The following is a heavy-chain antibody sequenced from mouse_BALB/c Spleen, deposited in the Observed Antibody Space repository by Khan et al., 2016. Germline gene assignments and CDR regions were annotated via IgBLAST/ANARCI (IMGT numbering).Heavy chain of an antibody. D-gene: IGHD2-1*01. V-gene: IGHV1-37*01. CDR3: GRDYGNYVWYFDV. CDR1: GYSFTGYF. Sequence: VQLQQSGPELVKPGASVKISCKASGYSFTGYFMNWVKQSHGKSLEWIGRINPYNGDTFYNQKFKGKATLTVDQSSSTAHMELLSLTSEDSAGYSCGRDYGNYVWYFDVWGAGTTVTVSS. J-gene: IGHJ1*01. CDR2: INPYNGDT.